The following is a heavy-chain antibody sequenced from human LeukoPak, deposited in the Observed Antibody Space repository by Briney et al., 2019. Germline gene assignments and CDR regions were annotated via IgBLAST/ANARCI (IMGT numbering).Heavy chain of an antibody. Sequence: SVKVSCKASGGTFSSYAISWVRQAPGQGLEWMGGIIPIFGTANYAQKFQGRVTITADESTSTAYMELSSLRSEDTAVYYCARERRESITISGVVNHPFDYWGQGTLVTVSS. CDR2: IIPIFGTA. D-gene: IGHD3-3*01. CDR1: GGTFSSYA. J-gene: IGHJ4*02. CDR3: ARERRESITISGVVNHPFDY. V-gene: IGHV1-69*13.